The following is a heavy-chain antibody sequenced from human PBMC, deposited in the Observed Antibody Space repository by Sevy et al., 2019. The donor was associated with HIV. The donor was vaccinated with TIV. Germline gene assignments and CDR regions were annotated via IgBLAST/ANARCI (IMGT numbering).Heavy chain of an antibody. V-gene: IGHV3-23*01. CDR1: GFTFSTYA. J-gene: IGHJ4*02. Sequence: GGSLRLSCAASGFTFSTYAMIWVRQAPGKGLEWVSAISGSGGSTYYADSLEGRFTISRDNAKNSLYLQMNSLRADDTAVYFCARDGGCSSTSCLLYFDSWGQGALVTVSS. CDR2: ISGSGGST. D-gene: IGHD2-2*01. CDR3: ARDGGCSSTSCLLYFDS.